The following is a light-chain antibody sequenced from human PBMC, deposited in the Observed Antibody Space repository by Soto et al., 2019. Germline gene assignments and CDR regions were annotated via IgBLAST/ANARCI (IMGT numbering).Light chain of an antibody. CDR3: QSYDSSNHWV. V-gene: IGLV6-57*01. CDR2: EDN. J-gene: IGLJ3*02. CDR1: SGSIASNS. Sequence: NFMLTQPHSVSESPGKTVTISCTRSSGSIASNSVQWYHQRPGRSPTTVIYEDNRRPSGVPDRFSGSIDTSSNSASLSISGLRTEDEADYYCQSYDSSNHWVFGGGTKLTVL.